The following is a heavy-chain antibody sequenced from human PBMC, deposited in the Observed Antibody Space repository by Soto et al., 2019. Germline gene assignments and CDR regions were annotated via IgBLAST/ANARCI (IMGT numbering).Heavy chain of an antibody. CDR2: INHSGST. CDR1: GGSFSGYY. Sequence: SETLSLTCAVYGGSFSGYYWSWIRQPPGKGLEWIGEINHSGSTNYNPSLKSRVTISVEPSKNQFSLKLSYVTAADTAVYYCARGTAAAGPLQFHHYYYYGMDVWGQGTTVTVSS. V-gene: IGHV4-34*01. D-gene: IGHD6-13*01. J-gene: IGHJ6*02. CDR3: ARGTAAAGPLQFHHYYYYGMDV.